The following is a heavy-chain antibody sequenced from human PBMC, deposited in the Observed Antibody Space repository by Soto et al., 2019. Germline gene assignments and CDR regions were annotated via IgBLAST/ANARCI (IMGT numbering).Heavy chain of an antibody. D-gene: IGHD2-15*01. CDR2: ILHDGSRK. V-gene: IGHV3-33*01. CDR3: ARDDGINY. Sequence: QVQLVESGGGVVQPGRSLRLSCTASGFDFSSHGFHWVRQAPGKGLEWVSAILHDGSRKYYADSVKGRFTVSRDDPKSTLYLQMNSLRAEDTAVYHCARDDGINYWGQGTLVTVSS. J-gene: IGHJ4*02. CDR1: GFDFSSHG.